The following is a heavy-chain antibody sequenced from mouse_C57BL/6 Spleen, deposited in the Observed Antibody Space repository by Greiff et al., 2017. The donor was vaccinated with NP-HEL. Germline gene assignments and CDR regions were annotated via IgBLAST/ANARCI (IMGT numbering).Heavy chain of an antibody. Sequence: EVMLVESGEGLVKPGGSLKLSCAASGFTFSSYAMSWVRQTPEKRLEWVAYISSGGDYIYYADTVKGRFTISRDNARNTLYLQMSSLKSEDTAMYYCTRDRDYDGYYYAMDYWGQGTSVTVSS. J-gene: IGHJ4*01. CDR1: GFTFSSYA. CDR3: TRDRDYDGYYYAMDY. V-gene: IGHV5-9-1*02. D-gene: IGHD2-4*01. CDR2: ISSGGDYI.